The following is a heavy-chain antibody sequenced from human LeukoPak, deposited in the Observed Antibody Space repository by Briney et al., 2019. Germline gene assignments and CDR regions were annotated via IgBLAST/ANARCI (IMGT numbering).Heavy chain of an antibody. Sequence: PGGSLRLSCAASGFTFSSYGMHWVRQAPGEGLEWVAVISYDGSNKYYADSVKGRFTISRDNSKNTLYLQMNSLRAEDTAVYYCAKDWGSVSSTSRSDYWGQGTLVTVSS. CDR3: AKDWGSVSSTSRSDY. CDR2: ISYDGSNK. J-gene: IGHJ4*02. V-gene: IGHV3-30*18. D-gene: IGHD2-2*01. CDR1: GFTFSSYG.